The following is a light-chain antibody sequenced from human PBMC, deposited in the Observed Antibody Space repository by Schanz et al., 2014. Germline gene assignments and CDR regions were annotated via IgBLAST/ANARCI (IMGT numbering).Light chain of an antibody. CDR1: QSVSRNY. Sequence: EIVLTQSPGTLSLSPGERATLSCRASQSVSRNYLAWYQQKPGQAPRLLIYGASSRATGIPDRFSGSGSGTDFTLTISRLEPEDFAVYYCQQYASSPPTFGGGTKV. CDR3: QQYASSPPT. V-gene: IGKV3-20*01. CDR2: GAS. J-gene: IGKJ4*01.